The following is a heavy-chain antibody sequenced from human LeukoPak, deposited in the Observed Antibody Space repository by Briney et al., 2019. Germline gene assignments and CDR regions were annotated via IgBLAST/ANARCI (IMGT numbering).Heavy chain of an antibody. Sequence: PSETLSLTCAVSGGSISSSNWWSWVRQPPGKGLEWIGEIYHSGSTNYNPSLKSRVTISLDKSKNQFSLKLSSVTAADTAVYYCARGVAGSTYFDNWSDLVGIDPWGQGTLVTVSS. D-gene: IGHD1-20*01. J-gene: IGHJ5*02. V-gene: IGHV4-4*02. CDR3: ARGVAGSTYFDNWSDLVGIDP. CDR2: IYHSGST. CDR1: GGSISSSNW.